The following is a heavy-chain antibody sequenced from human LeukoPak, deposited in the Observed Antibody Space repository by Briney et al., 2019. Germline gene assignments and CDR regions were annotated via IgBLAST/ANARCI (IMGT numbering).Heavy chain of an antibody. CDR3: TTLHYYCVNF. V-gene: IGHV3-11*04. Sequence: GGSLRLSCLMSGLNLNIQYMTWLPQAPGKGLEWVAYISGDGNIVKYADSLKGRFTISKDNSKRSLYLQMDSMRVEDTAVYYCTTLHYYCVNFWGKGAAVTVSS. J-gene: IGHJ6*03. CDR2: ISGDGNIV. CDR1: GLNLNIQY.